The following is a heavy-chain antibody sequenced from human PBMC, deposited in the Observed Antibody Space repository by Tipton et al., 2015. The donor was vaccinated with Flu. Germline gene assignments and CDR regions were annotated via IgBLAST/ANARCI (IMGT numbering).Heavy chain of an antibody. CDR3: ARGGGLGTVTIGFDY. CDR2: INPSGGST. J-gene: IGHJ4*02. Sequence: QSGAEVKKPGASVKVSCKASGYTFTSYYMHWVRQVPGQGLEWMGIINPSGGSTSYAQKLQGRVTMTRDTSTSTVYMELSSLRSEDTAVYYCARGGGLGTVTIGFDYWGQGTLVTVSS. V-gene: IGHV1-46*04. D-gene: IGHD4-17*01. CDR1: GYTFTSYY.